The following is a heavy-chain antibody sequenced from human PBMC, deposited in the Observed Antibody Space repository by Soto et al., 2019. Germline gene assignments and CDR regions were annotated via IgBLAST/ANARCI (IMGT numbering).Heavy chain of an antibody. V-gene: IGHV3-48*03. D-gene: IGHD3-10*01. Sequence: SLRLSCASSGFPFSSYEMNWVRQAPGKGLEWVSYISSSGSTIYYADSVKGRFTISRDNAKNSLYLQMNSLRAEDTAVYYCARDPARRGDRCFDYWGQGTLVIVSS. CDR3: ARDPARRGDRCFDY. J-gene: IGHJ4*02. CDR1: GFPFSSYE. CDR2: ISSSGSTI.